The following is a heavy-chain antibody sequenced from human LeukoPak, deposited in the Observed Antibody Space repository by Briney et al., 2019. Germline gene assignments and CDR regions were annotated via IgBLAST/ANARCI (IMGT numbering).Heavy chain of an antibody. J-gene: IGHJ4*02. CDR2: ISWNSGSI. V-gene: IGHV3-9*01. D-gene: IGHD3-10*01. Sequence: GGSLRLSCAASGFTFDDYAMHWVWQAPGKGLEWVSGISWNSGSIGYADSVKGRLTISRDNAENSLYLQMNSLRAEDTALYYCAKTMGLLLWFGEPFDYWGQGTLVTVSS. CDR1: GFTFDDYA. CDR3: AKTMGLLLWFGEPFDY.